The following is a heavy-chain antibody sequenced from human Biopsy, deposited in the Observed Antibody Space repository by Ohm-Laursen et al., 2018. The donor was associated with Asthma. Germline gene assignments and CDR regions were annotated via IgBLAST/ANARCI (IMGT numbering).Heavy chain of an antibody. D-gene: IGHD3-22*01. CDR1: GGSINSSTW. V-gene: IGHV4-4*02. CDR3: ARAQDYYDSRGYYRSFDY. CDR2: FFHTGST. Sequence: SETLSLTWTVSGGSINSSTWWSWVRQPPGKGLEWIGEFFHTGSTNYSPSLKSRVTISVDKSKNQFSLKLSSVTAADTAVYYCARAQDYYDSRGYYRSFDYWGQGTLVTVSS. J-gene: IGHJ4*02.